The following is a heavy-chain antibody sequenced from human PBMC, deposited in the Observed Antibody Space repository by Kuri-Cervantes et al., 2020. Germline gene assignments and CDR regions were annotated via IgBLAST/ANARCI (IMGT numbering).Heavy chain of an antibody. J-gene: IGHJ4*02. Sequence: ESLKISCTVSGGSVSSGSYYWSWIRQPPGKGLEWIGYIYYSGSTNYNPSLKSRVTISVDTSKNQFSLKLSSVTAADTAVYYCARGRARLDYWGQGTLVTVSS. CDR3: ARGRARLDY. CDR2: IYYSGST. CDR1: GGSVSSGSYY. V-gene: IGHV4-61*01.